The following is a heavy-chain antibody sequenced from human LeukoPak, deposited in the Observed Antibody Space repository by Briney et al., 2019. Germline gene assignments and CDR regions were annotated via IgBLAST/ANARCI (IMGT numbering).Heavy chain of an antibody. Sequence: SETLSLTCAVYGGSFSGYYWSWIRKPPGKGLEWIGEINHSGSTNYNPSLKSRVTISLDISKNQFSLKLSSVTAADTAVYYCARGPPAKPGTGYYYGMDVWGQGTTVTVSS. CDR3: ARGPPAKPGTGYYYGMDV. J-gene: IGHJ6*02. D-gene: IGHD2-2*01. CDR2: INHSGST. V-gene: IGHV4-34*01. CDR1: GGSFSGYY.